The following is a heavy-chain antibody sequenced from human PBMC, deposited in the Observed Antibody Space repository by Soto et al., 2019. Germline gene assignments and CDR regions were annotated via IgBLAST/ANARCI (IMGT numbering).Heavy chain of an antibody. CDR3: ERAPYSSGWGGFDY. J-gene: IGHJ4*02. D-gene: IGHD6-19*01. CDR1: GLTFSSYW. V-gene: IGHV3-74*01. Sequence: EVQLVESGGGLVQPGGSLRLSCAASGLTFSSYWMHWVRQAPGKGLVWVSRISTDGSVTTYADSVKGRFTISRDNAKNTLYLQMNSLRTEDTAVYYCERAPYSSGWGGFDYWGQGTLVTVSS. CDR2: ISTDGSVT.